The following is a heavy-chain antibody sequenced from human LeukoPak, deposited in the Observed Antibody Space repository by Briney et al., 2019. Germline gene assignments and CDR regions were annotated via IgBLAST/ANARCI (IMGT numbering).Heavy chain of an antibody. V-gene: IGHV3-21*01. J-gene: IGHJ4*02. D-gene: IGHD3-22*01. CDR1: GFTFSSYS. CDR3: ARQYSGYYVY. Sequence: GGSLRLSCAASGFTFSSYSMNWVRQAPGKGLEWVSSISSSSSYIYYAGSVKGRFNISRDNAKNALYLQMNSLRAEDTAVYYCARQYSGYYVYWGQGTLVTVSS. CDR2: ISSSSSYI.